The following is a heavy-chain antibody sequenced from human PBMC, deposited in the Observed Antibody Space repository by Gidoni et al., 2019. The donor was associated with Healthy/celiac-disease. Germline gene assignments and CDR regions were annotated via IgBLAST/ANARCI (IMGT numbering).Heavy chain of an antibody. D-gene: IGHD2-2*02. J-gene: IGHJ5*02. V-gene: IGHV1-69*01. Sequence: QVQLVQSGAEVKKPGSSVKVSCRASGGPFSSHAISWGRQAPGQGLEWMGGIIPIFGTANYAQKFHGRVPITADESTSTAYMELSSLRSEDTAVYYCARDPISRYCSSTSCYREGWFDPWGQGTLVTVSS. CDR3: ARDPISRYCSSTSCYREGWFDP. CDR2: IIPIFGTA. CDR1: GGPFSSHA.